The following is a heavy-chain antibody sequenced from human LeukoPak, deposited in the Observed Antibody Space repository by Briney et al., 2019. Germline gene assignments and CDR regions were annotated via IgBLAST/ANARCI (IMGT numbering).Heavy chain of an antibody. Sequence: TGGSLRLSCAASGFTFDDYAMHWVRQAPGKGLEWVSRISWNSAGIGYADSVKGRFTISRDNAKNSLYLQMNSLRVEDTALYYCAKDMGGAVAGPDYWGQGTLVTVSS. CDR2: ISWNSAGI. V-gene: IGHV3-9*01. D-gene: IGHD6-19*01. CDR1: GFTFDDYA. CDR3: AKDMGGAVAGPDY. J-gene: IGHJ4*02.